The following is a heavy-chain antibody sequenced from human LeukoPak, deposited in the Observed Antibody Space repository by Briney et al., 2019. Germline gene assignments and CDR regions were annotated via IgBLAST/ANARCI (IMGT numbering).Heavy chain of an antibody. CDR3: ARDGEATVTTGTGGDY. J-gene: IGHJ4*02. Sequence: GASVKVSCKASGYTFTSYDINWVRQATGQGLEWMGWMNPNSGNTGYAQKLQGRVTMTTDTSTSTAYMELRSLRSDDTAVYYCARDGEATVTTGTGGDYWGQGTLVTVSS. CDR2: MNPNSGNT. CDR1: GYTFTSYD. D-gene: IGHD4-4*01. V-gene: IGHV1-8*01.